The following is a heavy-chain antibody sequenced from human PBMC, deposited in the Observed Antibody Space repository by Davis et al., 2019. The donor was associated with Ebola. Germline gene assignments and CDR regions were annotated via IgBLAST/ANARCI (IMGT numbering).Heavy chain of an antibody. Sequence: GGSLRLSCAASGFTFDDYAMHWVRQAPGKGLEWVSGISWNSGSIGYADSVKGRFTISRDNAKNTLYLQMNSLRVEDTAVYYCACYVLGWGQGTLVTVSS. CDR3: ACYVLG. V-gene: IGHV3-9*01. CDR1: GFTFDDYA. CDR2: ISWNSGSI. J-gene: IGHJ4*02. D-gene: IGHD2-8*01.